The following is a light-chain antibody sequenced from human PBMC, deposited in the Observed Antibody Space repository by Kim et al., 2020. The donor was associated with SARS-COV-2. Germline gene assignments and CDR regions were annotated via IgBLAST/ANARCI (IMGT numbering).Light chain of an antibody. CDR3: QKYFSTPWT. V-gene: IGKV4-1*01. J-gene: IGKJ1*01. Sequence: DIVTTQSPDSLAVSLGEWATITCKASQSVSSSSTTKTYLAWYQQRPGQRPKLLIYWTFTRETGVPDRFSGSGSGAHFTLTISSLQTEDVATYYCQKYFSTPWTFGQRTKVDIK. CDR1: QSVSSSSTTKTY. CDR2: WTF.